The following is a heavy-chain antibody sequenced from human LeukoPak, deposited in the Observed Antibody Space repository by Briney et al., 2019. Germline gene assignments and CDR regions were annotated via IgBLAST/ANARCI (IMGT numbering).Heavy chain of an antibody. Sequence: GGSLRLSCTVSGFTVSSNSMSWVRQAPGKRLEWVSFIFSSTHYSDSVKGRFTISRDNSKNTLYLQMNSLSAEDTAVYYCARRAGAYSHSYDYWGQGTLVTVSS. CDR2: IFSST. D-gene: IGHD4/OR15-4a*01. J-gene: IGHJ4*02. CDR3: ARRAGAYSHSYDY. CDR1: GFTVSSNS. V-gene: IGHV3-53*01.